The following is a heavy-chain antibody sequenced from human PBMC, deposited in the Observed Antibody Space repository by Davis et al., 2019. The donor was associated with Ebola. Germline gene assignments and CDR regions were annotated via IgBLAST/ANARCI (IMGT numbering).Heavy chain of an antibody. CDR2: IYYSGST. Sequence: PSETLSLTCTVSGGSISSSSYYWGWIRQPPGKGREWIGSIYYSGSTYYNPSLKSRVTISVDTSKNQFSLKLSSVTAADTAVYYCARLSSIYDSSGYPRRFDYWGQGTLVTVSS. D-gene: IGHD3-22*01. J-gene: IGHJ4*02. CDR1: GGSISSSSYY. CDR3: ARLSSIYDSSGYPRRFDY. V-gene: IGHV4-39*01.